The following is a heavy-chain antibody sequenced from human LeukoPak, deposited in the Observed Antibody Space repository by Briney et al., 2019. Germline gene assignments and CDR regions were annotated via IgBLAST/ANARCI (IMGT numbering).Heavy chain of an antibody. CDR1: GFTFSGYA. Sequence: HPGGSLRLSCAASGFTFSGYAMHWVRQAPGKGLEWVAVISYDGANKYYADSVKGRFTISRDNSKNTLYLQMNSLRAEDTAVYYCARETMIVPLESVFDIWGQGTMVTVSS. V-gene: IGHV3-30-3*01. CDR3: ARETMIVPLESVFDI. J-gene: IGHJ3*02. D-gene: IGHD3-22*01. CDR2: ISYDGANK.